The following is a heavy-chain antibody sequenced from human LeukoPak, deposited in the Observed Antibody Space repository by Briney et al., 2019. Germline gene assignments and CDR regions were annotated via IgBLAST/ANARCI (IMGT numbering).Heavy chain of an antibody. V-gene: IGHV4-34*01. D-gene: IGHD3-22*01. J-gene: IGHJ3*02. Sequence: SETLSLTCAVYGGSFSGYYWSWIRQPPGKGLGWIGEINHSGSTNYNPSLKSRVTISVDTSKNQFSLKLSSVTAADTAVYYCARQAYRGYYYRGAFDIWGQGTMVTVSS. CDR2: INHSGST. CDR1: GGSFSGYY. CDR3: ARQAYRGYYYRGAFDI.